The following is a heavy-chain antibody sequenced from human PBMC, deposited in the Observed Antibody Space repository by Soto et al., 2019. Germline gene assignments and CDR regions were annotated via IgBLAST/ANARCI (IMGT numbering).Heavy chain of an antibody. CDR3: ARDGPRSDYDIDY. D-gene: IGHD5-12*01. J-gene: IGHJ4*02. CDR2: ISPYNGNT. V-gene: IGHV1-18*01. Sequence: ASVKVSCKASGYTFTSYDINWVRQAPGQGLEWMGWISPYNGNTKYAQMFQGRVTMTTDTSTRTAYMELRSLRSDDTAVYYCARDGPRSDYDIDYWGQGTLVTVSS. CDR1: GYTFTSYD.